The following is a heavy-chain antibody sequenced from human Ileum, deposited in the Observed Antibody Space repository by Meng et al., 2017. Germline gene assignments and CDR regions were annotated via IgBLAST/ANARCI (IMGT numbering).Heavy chain of an antibody. CDR3: ARDRGVRWLDS. D-gene: IGHD3-3*01. CDR2: IAADGSIK. Sequence: QVRLGGAGGGVDQPGTSLRLSCAASGVTFSSNGFHWVRQAPGKALEWVAFIAADGSIKNYAESVKGRFTTSRDNSMNTLSLQMNSLRVDDTALYFCARDRGVRWLDSWGQGTLVTVSS. V-gene: IGHV3-33*01. J-gene: IGHJ5*01. CDR1: GVTFSSNG.